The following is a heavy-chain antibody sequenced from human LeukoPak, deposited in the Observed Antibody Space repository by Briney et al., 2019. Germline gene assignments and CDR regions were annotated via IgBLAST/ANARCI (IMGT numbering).Heavy chain of an antibody. J-gene: IGHJ4*02. V-gene: IGHV3-64*01. CDR1: GFTFSSYA. CDR3: ARDLSSSGWYVPGY. Sequence: HPGGSLRLSCAASGFTFSSYAMHWVRQAPGKGLEYVSAISSNGGSTYYANSVKGRFTISRDNSKNTLYLQMGSLRAEDMAVYYCARDLSSSGWYVPGYWGQGTLVTVSS. CDR2: ISSNGGST. D-gene: IGHD6-19*01.